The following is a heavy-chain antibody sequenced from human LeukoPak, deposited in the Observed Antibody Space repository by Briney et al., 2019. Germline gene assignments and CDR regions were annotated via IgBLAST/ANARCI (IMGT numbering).Heavy chain of an antibody. CDR1: GFTFSSYA. V-gene: IGHV3-23*01. D-gene: IGHD2-15*01. J-gene: IGHJ4*02. Sequence: GGSLRLSCAASGFTFSSYAMTWVRQAPGKGLEWVSAISDSGRSTYYADSVKGRFTISRDLSKSTLYLQMNSLRAEDTALYYCAKGQRWELPLDFWGQGTLVTVSS. CDR2: ISDSGRST. CDR3: AKGQRWELPLDF.